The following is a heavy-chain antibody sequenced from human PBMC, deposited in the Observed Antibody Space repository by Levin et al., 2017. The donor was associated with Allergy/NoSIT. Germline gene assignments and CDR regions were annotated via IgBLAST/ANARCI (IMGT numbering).Heavy chain of an antibody. J-gene: IGHJ4*02. D-gene: IGHD6-6*01. Sequence: GESLKISCAASGFTFSSHGMSWVRQAPGKGLERVSGIIGSGAGTYYADSVKGRFTISRDSSKNTLFLQMNSLRAEDTAVYYCARSPSEASPNYLDFWGQGTLVTVSS. V-gene: IGHV3-23*01. CDR3: ARSPSEASPNYLDF. CDR2: IIGSGAGT. CDR1: GFTFSSHG.